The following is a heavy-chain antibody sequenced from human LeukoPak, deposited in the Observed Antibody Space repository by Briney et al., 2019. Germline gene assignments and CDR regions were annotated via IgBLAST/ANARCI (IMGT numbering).Heavy chain of an antibody. CDR2: ISGSGGVT. V-gene: IGHV3-23*01. CDR3: AKGGIYGVVINF. D-gene: IGHD3-3*01. CDR1: GFTVSSNY. Sequence: PGGSLRLSCAASGFTVSSNYMSWVRQAPGKGLEWVSGISGSGGVTYDADSVKGRFTISRDNSKNTVYLQMNSLGAEDTAVYYCAKGGIYGVVINFWGQGTLVTVSS. J-gene: IGHJ4*02.